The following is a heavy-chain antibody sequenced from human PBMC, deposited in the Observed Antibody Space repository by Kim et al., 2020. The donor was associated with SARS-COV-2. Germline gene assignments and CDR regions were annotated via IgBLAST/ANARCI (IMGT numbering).Heavy chain of an antibody. Sequence: GGSLRLSCAASGFTFSSYAMSWVRQAPGKGLEWVSAISGSGGSTYYADSVKGRFTISRDNSKNTLYLQMNSLRAEDTAVYYCAKDPSLVYYGLRVQGNWFDPGGQRTLVTVSS. CDR2: ISGSGGST. D-gene: IGHD4-17*01. J-gene: IGHJ5*02. V-gene: IGHV3-23*01. CDR1: GFTFSSYA. CDR3: AKDPSLVYYGLRVQGNWFDP.